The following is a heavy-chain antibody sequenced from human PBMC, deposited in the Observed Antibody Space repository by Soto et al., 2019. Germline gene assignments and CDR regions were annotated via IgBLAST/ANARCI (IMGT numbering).Heavy chain of an antibody. CDR2: IYPGDSDI. J-gene: IGHJ4*01. CDR1: GYTFTSNG. V-gene: IGHV5-51*01. Sequence: GESLKISCKVSGYTFTSNGIAWVRQMPGKSLEWMGIIYPGDSDIRYGPSFEGRVTISADKSLSTAYLQLTSLKASDTAIYYCARSQALDNWGHGTLVTVSS. CDR3: ARSQALDN.